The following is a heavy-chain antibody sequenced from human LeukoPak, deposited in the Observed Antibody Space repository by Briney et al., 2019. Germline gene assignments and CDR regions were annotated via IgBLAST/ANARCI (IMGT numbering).Heavy chain of an antibody. D-gene: IGHD5-18*01. CDR1: GFRFSNYA. CDR2: VSGSGSSI. CDR3: AKDHRGYTYELDY. V-gene: IGHV3-23*01. J-gene: IGHJ4*02. Sequence: GGSLRLSCAASGFRFSNYAINWVRQAPGKGVEWVSGVSGSGSSIYYADSVKGRFTISRDNSKNTLYLQMNSWRAEDTAVYYCAKDHRGYTYELDYWGQGTLVTVSS.